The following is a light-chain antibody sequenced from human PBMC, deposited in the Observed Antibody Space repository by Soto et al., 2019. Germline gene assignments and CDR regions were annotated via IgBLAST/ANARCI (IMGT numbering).Light chain of an antibody. V-gene: IGLV1-44*01. J-gene: IGLJ2*01. CDR2: NSN. CDR3: APCDDSLDVPV. CDR1: SSDIGTNA. Sequence: QSVLTQPPSASRTPGQRVTISCSGSSSDIGTNAVNWYQQLPGTAPKLLIYNSNQRPSGVPDRFSGTKSGTSASLAISGLQSEDEADYYCAPCDDSLDVPVFGGGTKLTVL.